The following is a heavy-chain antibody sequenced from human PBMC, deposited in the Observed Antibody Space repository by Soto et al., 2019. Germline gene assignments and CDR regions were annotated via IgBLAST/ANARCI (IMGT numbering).Heavy chain of an antibody. D-gene: IGHD6-13*01. J-gene: IGHJ5*02. CDR2: ISYDGSNK. CDR3: AKGRRIAAAGTRWFDP. V-gene: IGHV3-30*18. CDR1: GFTFSSYG. Sequence: LRLSCAASGFTFSSYGMHWVRQAPGKGLEWVAVISYDGSNKYYADSVKGRFTTSRDNSKNTLYLQMNSLRAEDTAVYYCAKGRRIAAAGTRWFDPWGQGTLVTVSS.